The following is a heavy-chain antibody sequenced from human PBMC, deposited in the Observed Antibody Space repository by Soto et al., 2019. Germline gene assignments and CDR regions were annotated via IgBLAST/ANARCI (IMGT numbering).Heavy chain of an antibody. Sequence: SETLSLTXTVSGGSISSYYWSWIRQPPGKGLEWIGYIYYSGSTNYNPSLKSRVTISVDTSKNQFSLKLSSVTAADTAVYYCAREVHYYDSSGYYLRWFDPWGQGTLVTVSS. CDR2: IYYSGST. V-gene: IGHV4-59*01. J-gene: IGHJ5*02. CDR1: GGSISSYY. D-gene: IGHD3-22*01. CDR3: AREVHYYDSSGYYLRWFDP.